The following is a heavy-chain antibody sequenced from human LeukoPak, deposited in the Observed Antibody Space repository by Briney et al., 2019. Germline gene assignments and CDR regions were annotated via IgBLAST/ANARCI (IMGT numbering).Heavy chain of an antibody. Sequence: ASVKVSCKASRYTFTGYYMHWVRQAPGQGLEWMGWINPNSGGTNYAQKFQGRVTMTRDTSISTAYMELSRLRSDDTAVYYCARMTIDIVVVPAAILFDYWGQGTLVTVSS. CDR2: INPNSGGT. V-gene: IGHV1-2*02. D-gene: IGHD2-2*01. CDR3: ARMTIDIVVVPAAILFDY. CDR1: RYTFTGYY. J-gene: IGHJ4*02.